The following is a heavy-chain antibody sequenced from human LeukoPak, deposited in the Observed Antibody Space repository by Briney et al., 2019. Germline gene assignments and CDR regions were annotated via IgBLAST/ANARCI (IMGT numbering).Heavy chain of an antibody. CDR1: GFTFSSYW. CDR2: IKQDGSEK. V-gene: IGHV3-7*01. D-gene: IGHD3-10*01. CDR3: ARDLTMVRGVIISRFDY. Sequence: GGSLRLSCAASGFTFSSYWMSWVRQAPGKGLEWVANIKQDGSEKYYVDSVKGRFTISRDNAKNSLYLQMNSLRAEDTAVYYCARDLTMVRGVIISRFDYWGQGTLVTVSS. J-gene: IGHJ4*02.